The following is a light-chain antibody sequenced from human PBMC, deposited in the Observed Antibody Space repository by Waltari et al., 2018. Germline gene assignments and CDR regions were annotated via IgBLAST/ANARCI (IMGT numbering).Light chain of an antibody. J-gene: IGKJ1*01. CDR1: QSVSKY. CDR2: AAS. V-gene: IGKV3-20*01. Sequence: EVVLTQSPGTLSLSPGERATLSCRASQSVSKYLAWYQQRPGQAPRLLIYAASTRATGFSDRFSGSGFGTDFSLTISRLEPEDFAVYFCQNHERLPATFGQGTKVEIK. CDR3: QNHERLPAT.